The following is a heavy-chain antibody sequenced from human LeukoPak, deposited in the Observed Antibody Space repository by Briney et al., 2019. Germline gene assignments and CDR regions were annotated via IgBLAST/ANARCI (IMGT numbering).Heavy chain of an antibody. CDR2: IDRTSSFI. J-gene: IGHJ4*02. CDR1: GLTFSSYT. CDR3: ARATTVAGTKESGVGY. V-gene: IGHV3-21*01. D-gene: IGHD6-19*01. Sequence: GGSLRLSCAASGLTFSSYTMNCVRQAPGKGLEWVSSIDRTSSFIYYADSVKGRFTISRDNAKNSLYLQMNSLIAEATSMYYSARATTVAGTKESGVGYWGQGTLVAVSS.